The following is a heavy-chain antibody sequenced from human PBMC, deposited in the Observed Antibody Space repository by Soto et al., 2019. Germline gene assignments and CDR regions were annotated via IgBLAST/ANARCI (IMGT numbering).Heavy chain of an antibody. CDR3: ARDPSTTGYYGLDV. J-gene: IGHJ6*02. CDR1: GFTVKNYQ. V-gene: IGHV3-53*01. Sequence: GGSLRLSCAASGFTVKNYQMNWVRQSPGKGLEWVSVIYSGGVTYYPDSVKGRFTTIRDASKNTVYLQMNSLRADDTAMYYCARDPSTTGYYGLDVWGQGTTVTVSS. CDR2: IYSGGVT.